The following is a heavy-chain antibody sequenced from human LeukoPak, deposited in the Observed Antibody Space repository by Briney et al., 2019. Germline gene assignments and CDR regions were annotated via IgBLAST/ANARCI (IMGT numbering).Heavy chain of an antibody. V-gene: IGHV4-34*01. CDR3: AGNARASSDY. CDR1: GGSFSGYY. D-gene: IGHD2-2*01. J-gene: IGHJ4*02. Sequence: SETLSLTCAVYGGSFSGYYRSWIRQPPGKGLERIGEINHSGSTNYNPSLMSRVTISVDTSKNQFSLKLSSVTAADTAVYYCAGNARASSDYWGQGTLVTVSS. CDR2: INHSGST.